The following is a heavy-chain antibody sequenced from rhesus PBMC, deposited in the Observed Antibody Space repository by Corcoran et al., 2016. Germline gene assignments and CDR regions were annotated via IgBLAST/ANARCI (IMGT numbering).Heavy chain of an antibody. CDR3: AKIAAAGSGYFDY. Sequence: EVQLVESGGGLAKPGGSLRLSCSASGFTFSDYWMYWVRQTPGKGLEWISAINVAGSSTYYADSVKGRFTVSRENAKNTLYLQMDSLRPEDTAVYYCAKIAAAGSGYFDYWGQGVLVTVSS. J-gene: IGHJ4*01. V-gene: IGHV3-28*02. CDR1: GFTFSDYW. D-gene: IGHD6-25*01. CDR2: INVAGSST.